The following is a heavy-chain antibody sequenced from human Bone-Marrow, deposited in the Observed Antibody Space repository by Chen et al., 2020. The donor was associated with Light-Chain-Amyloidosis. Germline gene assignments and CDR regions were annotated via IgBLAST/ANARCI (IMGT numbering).Heavy chain of an antibody. CDR2: ISGSGGST. CDR3: AKDLGGELGGFDY. D-gene: IGHD7-27*01. Sequence: EVQLVESGGGLVQPGGSLRLSCAASGFTFSSYAMSWVRQAPGKGLEWVSAISGSGGSTYYADSVKGRFTISRDNAKNTLYLQMNSLRAEDTAVYYCAKDLGGELGGFDYWGQVTLVTVSS. J-gene: IGHJ4*02. V-gene: IGHV3-23*04. CDR1: GFTFSSYA.